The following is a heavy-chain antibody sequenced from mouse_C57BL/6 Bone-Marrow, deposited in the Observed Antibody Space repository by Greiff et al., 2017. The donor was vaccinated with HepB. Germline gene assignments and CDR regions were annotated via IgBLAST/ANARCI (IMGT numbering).Heavy chain of an antibody. CDR3: ARGGQGFLYGSSEAWFAY. Sequence: QVQLKQPGTELVKPGASVKLSCKASGYTFTSYWMHWVKQRPGQGLEWIGNINPSNGGTNYNEKFKSKATLTVDKSSSTAYMQLSSLTSEDSAVYYCARGGQGFLYGSSEAWFAYWGQGTLVTVSA. V-gene: IGHV1-53*01. CDR2: INPSNGGT. CDR1: GYTFTSYW. D-gene: IGHD1-1*01. J-gene: IGHJ3*01.